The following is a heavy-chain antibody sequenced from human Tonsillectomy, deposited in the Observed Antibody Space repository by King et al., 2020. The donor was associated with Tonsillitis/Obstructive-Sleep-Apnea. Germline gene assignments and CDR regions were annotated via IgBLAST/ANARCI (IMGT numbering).Heavy chain of an antibody. Sequence: QLQESGPGLVKASQTLSLTCTVSGGSISSGGYDWSWIRQHPGKGLEWIGYIYYSGTTSYNPSLKSRVIISVDTSQNQFSLRLNSVTAADTALYYCARVSSQLLFMDGWGQGTTVTVSS. V-gene: IGHV4-31*03. CDR3: ARVSSQLLFMDG. J-gene: IGHJ6*02. CDR1: GGSISSGGYD. CDR2: IYYSGTT. D-gene: IGHD2-2*01.